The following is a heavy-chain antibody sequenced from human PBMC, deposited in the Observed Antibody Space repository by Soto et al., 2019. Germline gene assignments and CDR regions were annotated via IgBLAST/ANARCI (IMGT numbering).Heavy chain of an antibody. J-gene: IGHJ6*02. Sequence: QVQLVQSGAEVKKPGASVKVSYKASGYTFTSYGISWVRQAPGQGLEWMGWISAYNGNTNYAQKLQGRVTMTTDTSTSTAYMELRSLRSDDTAVYYCARVVVAATDYYYGMDVWGQGTTVTVSS. V-gene: IGHV1-18*01. CDR1: GYTFTSYG. D-gene: IGHD2-15*01. CDR2: ISAYNGNT. CDR3: ARVVVAATDYYYGMDV.